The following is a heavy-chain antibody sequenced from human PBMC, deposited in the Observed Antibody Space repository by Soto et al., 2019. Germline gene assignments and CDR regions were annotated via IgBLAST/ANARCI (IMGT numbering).Heavy chain of an antibody. Sequence: PGGSLRLSCAAPGFTFSSYGMHWVRQAPGKGLEWVAVISYDGSNKYYADSVKGRFTISRDNSKNTLYLQMNSLRAEDTAVYYCAKDSSGSYYTQFDYWGQGTLVTVSS. CDR1: GFTFSSYG. J-gene: IGHJ4*02. CDR3: AKDSSGSYYTQFDY. V-gene: IGHV3-30*18. CDR2: ISYDGSNK. D-gene: IGHD1-26*01.